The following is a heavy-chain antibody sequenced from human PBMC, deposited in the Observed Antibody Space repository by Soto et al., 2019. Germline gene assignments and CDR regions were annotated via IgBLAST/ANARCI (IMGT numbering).Heavy chain of an antibody. CDR2: ISGYNGNT. D-gene: IGHD1-26*01. J-gene: IGHJ4*02. Sequence: QVQLVQSGAEVKKPGASVKVSCKASGYTFTSYGISWVRQAPGQGLEWMGWISGYNGNTKHAQELQGRVTMTPDTSTSTAYMVLRSLRSDDTAVYYCARDLGGRIVDYWGQGTLVTVSS. CDR1: GYTFTSYG. CDR3: ARDLGGRIVDY. V-gene: IGHV1-18*01.